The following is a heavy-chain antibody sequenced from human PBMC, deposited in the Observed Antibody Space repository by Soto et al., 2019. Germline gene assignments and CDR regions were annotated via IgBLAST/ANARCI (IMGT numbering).Heavy chain of an antibody. CDR3: ARDRSSSWVRYFDY. D-gene: IGHD6-13*01. CDR1: GFTLSSYW. J-gene: IGHJ4*02. V-gene: IGHV3-7*01. CDR2: IKQDGSEK. Sequence: GGALRLSCAASGFTLSSYWMSWVRQAPGKGLEWVANIKQDGSEKYYVDSVKGRFTISRDNAKNSLYLQMNSLRAEDTAVYYCARDRSSSWVRYFDYWGQGTLVTVSS.